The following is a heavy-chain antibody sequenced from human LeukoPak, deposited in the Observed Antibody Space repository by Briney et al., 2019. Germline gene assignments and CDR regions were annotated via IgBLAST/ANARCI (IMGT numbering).Heavy chain of an antibody. Sequence: GASVKVSCKASGGTFSSYAISWVRQAPGQGLEWMGGIIPIFGTANYAQKFQGRVTITTDESTSTAYMELSSLRSEDTAVYYCARGDLVIAARPTSGDYYYMDVWGKGTTVTVSS. J-gene: IGHJ6*03. V-gene: IGHV1-69*05. CDR3: ARGDLVIAARPTSGDYYYMDV. CDR1: GGTFSSYA. CDR2: IIPIFGTA. D-gene: IGHD6-6*01.